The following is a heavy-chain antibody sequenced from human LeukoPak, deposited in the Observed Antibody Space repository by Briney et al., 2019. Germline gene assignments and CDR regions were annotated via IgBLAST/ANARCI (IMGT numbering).Heavy chain of an antibody. J-gene: IGHJ3*02. D-gene: IGHD3-3*01. CDR2: IYSDGST. CDR3: ARSTGGVLRFLEWLLGDAFDI. Sequence: GGSLRLSCVASGVTVSSNCMSWVRQAPGKGLEWVSVIYSDGSTYYSDSMKGRFTISRDNPKNTLYLQMNSLRAEDTAVYYCARSTGGVLRFLEWLLGDAFDIWGQGTMVTVSS. V-gene: IGHV3-53*01. CDR1: GVTVSSNC.